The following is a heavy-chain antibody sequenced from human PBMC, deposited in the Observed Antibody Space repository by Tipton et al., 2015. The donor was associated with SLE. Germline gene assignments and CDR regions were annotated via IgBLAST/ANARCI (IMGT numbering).Heavy chain of an antibody. Sequence: TLSLTCTVSGGSISSSSYFWGWIRQPPGKGLEWIGSIYYSGSTLYNPSLKSRVTISVDTSKNQFSLRLSSVTAADTAVYYCARTSGSYMDYWGQGTLVTVSS. V-gene: IGHV4-39*07. CDR1: GGSISSSSYF. D-gene: IGHD3-10*01. J-gene: IGHJ4*02. CDR2: IYYSGST. CDR3: ARTSGSYMDY.